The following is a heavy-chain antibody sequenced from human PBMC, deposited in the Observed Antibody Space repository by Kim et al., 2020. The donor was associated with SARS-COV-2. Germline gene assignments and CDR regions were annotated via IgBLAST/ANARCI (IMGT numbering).Heavy chain of an antibody. D-gene: IGHD5-12*01. CDR3: ARVRLRYYLDY. CDR2: T. V-gene: IGHV4-34*01. J-gene: IGHJ4*02. Sequence: THYDPPLKSRVTISVDSAKNQFSMKLSSVTAADTAGYYCARVRLRYYLDYWGQGTLVTVSS.